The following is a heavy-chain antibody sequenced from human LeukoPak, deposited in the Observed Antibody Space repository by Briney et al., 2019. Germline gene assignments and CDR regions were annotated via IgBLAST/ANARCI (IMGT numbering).Heavy chain of an antibody. D-gene: IGHD4-17*01. CDR1: GFTFSSYG. CDR3: AKEWDYGDYESGPFDY. V-gene: IGHV3-30*18. J-gene: IGHJ4*02. Sequence: PGGSLRLSCAASGFTFSSYGMHWVRQAPGKGLEWVAVISYDGSNKYYADSVKGRFTISRDNSKNTLYLQMNSLRAEDTAVYYCAKEWDYGDYESGPFDYWGQGTLVTVSS. CDR2: ISYDGSNK.